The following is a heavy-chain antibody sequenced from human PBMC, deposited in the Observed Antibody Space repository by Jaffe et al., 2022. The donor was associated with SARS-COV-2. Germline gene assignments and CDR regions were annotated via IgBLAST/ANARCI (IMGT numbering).Heavy chain of an antibody. CDR3: ARAGSTSSQDYYYYYYMDV. CDR2: IYSGGST. V-gene: IGHV3-53*02. J-gene: IGHJ6*03. Sequence: EVQLVETGGGLIQPGGSLRLSCAASGFTVSSNYMSWVRQAPGKGLEWVSVIYSGGSTYYADSVKGRFTISRDNSKNTLYLQMNSLRAEDTAVYYCARAGSTSSQDYYYYYYMDVWGKGTTVTVSS. D-gene: IGHD2-2*01. CDR1: GFTVSSNY.